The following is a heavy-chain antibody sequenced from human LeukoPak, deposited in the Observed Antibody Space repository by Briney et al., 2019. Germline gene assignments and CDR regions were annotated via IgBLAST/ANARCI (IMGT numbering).Heavy chain of an antibody. Sequence: GGSLRLSCAASGFTFSNYAMSWVRQAPGKGLEWVSTISNSGGSTYSADSMKGRFTISRDNSKNTLFLQTSGLGAEDTAVYYCAKQTDTTGSRGGAFDIWGQGTMVTVSS. D-gene: IGHD3-22*01. CDR1: GFTFSNYA. CDR2: ISNSGGST. V-gene: IGHV3-23*01. J-gene: IGHJ3*02. CDR3: AKQTDTTGSRGGAFDI.